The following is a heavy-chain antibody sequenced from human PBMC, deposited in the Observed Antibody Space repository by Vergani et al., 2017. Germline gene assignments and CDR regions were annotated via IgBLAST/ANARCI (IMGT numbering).Heavy chain of an antibody. D-gene: IGHD6-19*01. V-gene: IGHV4-39*07. Sequence: QLQLQESGPGLVKPSATLSLTCSVSGASIRSSNYYWGWIRQPPGKGLEWIASIYYSGSTYYNPSLKSRVTISVDTSKNQFSLKLSSVTAADTAVYYCARRSGWYRIVVDYWGQGTLVTVSS. CDR2: IYYSGST. CDR3: ARRSGWYRIVVDY. CDR1: GASIRSSNYY. J-gene: IGHJ4*02.